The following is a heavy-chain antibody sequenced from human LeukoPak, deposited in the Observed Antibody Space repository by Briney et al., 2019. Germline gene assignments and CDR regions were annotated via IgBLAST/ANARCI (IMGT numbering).Heavy chain of an antibody. CDR2: INIDASVT. V-gene: IGHV3-74*01. CDR3: ARVPVDGYSTSFDY. Sequence: GSLRLSCAASGFSFTGYWMHWVRQAPGKGLVWISRINIDASVTTYADSVKGRFTISRDNAKKTAYLQMNSLRAEDTAVYYCARVPVDGYSTSFDYWGQGSLVTVSS. CDR1: GFSFTGYW. D-gene: IGHD2/OR15-2a*01. J-gene: IGHJ4*02.